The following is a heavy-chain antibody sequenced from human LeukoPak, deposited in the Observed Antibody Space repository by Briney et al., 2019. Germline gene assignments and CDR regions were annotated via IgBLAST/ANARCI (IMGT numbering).Heavy chain of an antibody. CDR3: ARPPQGSSGSLGFDY. J-gene: IGHJ4*02. D-gene: IGHD6-19*01. V-gene: IGHV5-51*01. Sequence: GESLKISCKGSGYTFTNYWIGWVRQMPGKGLEWMGITYPADSDTRYSPSFQGQVTISADKSISTAYLQWSSLKASDTAMYYCARPPQGSSGSLGFDYWGQGTLVTVSS. CDR2: TYPADSDT. CDR1: GYTFTNYW.